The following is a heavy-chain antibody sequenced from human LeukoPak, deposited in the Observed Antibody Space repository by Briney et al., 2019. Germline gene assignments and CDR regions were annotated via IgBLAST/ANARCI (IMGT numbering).Heavy chain of an antibody. V-gene: IGHV4-59*01. CDR2: IYYSGST. D-gene: IGHD2-15*01. CDR1: DGSITRYY. Sequence: SETLSLTCNVSDGSITRYYWSWIRQPPGKGLEWIGYIYYSGSTNYNPSLKSRVTISVDTSKNQFSLKLSSVTAADTAVYYCARDPSGYGMDVWGQGTTVTVSS. CDR3: ARDPSGYGMDV. J-gene: IGHJ6*02.